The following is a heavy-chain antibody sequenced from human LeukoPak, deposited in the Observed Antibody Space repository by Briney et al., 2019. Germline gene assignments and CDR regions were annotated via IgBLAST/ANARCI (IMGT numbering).Heavy chain of an antibody. CDR3: AKASVVVAATSPGRDY. Sequence: RGGSLRLSCAASGFTFSSYAMSWVRQAPGKGLEWVSTISGGGGSTYYADSVKGRFTISRDNSKNTLYLQMNSLRAEDTAVYYCAKASVVVAATSPGRDYWGQGTLVTVSS. CDR1: GFTFSSYA. D-gene: IGHD2-15*01. CDR2: ISGGGGST. V-gene: IGHV3-23*01. J-gene: IGHJ4*02.